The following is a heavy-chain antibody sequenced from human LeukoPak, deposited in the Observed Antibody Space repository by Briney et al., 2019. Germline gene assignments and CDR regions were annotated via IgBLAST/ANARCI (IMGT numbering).Heavy chain of an antibody. CDR2: ISGSGGST. D-gene: IGHD4-17*01. J-gene: IGHJ3*02. CDR3: AKALFQTTTATTSGGGRQQNARRPNAFDI. CDR1: GFTFSSYS. V-gene: IGHV3-23*01. Sequence: PGGSLRLSCAASGFTFSSYSMSWVRQAPGKGLEWVSAISGSGGSTYYADSVKGRFTISRDNSKNTLFLQMNSMRAEDTAVYYCAKALFQTTTATTSGGGRQQNARRPNAFDIWGQGTMVTVSS.